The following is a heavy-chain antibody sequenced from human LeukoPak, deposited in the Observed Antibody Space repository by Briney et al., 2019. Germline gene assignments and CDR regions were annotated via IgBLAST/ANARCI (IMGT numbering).Heavy chain of an antibody. CDR1: GFTFRNSG. CDR2: IRYDGSNK. CDR3: ARAVADIVVVPAAWGDAFDI. V-gene: IGHV3-30*02. J-gene: IGHJ3*02. Sequence: TGGSLRLSCAASGFTFRNSGMHWVRQAPGKGLEWVAFIRYDGSNKYYADSVKGRFTISRDNSKNTLYLQMNSLRAEDTAVYYCARAVADIVVVPAAWGDAFDIWGQGTMVTVSS. D-gene: IGHD2-2*01.